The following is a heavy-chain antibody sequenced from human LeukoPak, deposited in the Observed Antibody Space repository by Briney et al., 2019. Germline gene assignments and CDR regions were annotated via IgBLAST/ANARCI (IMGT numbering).Heavy chain of an antibody. D-gene: IGHD3-22*01. Sequence: SETLSLTCAVYGGSFSGYYWSWIRQPPGKGLEWIGEINHSGSTNYNPSLKSRVTISVDTSKNQFSLKLSSVTAVDTAVYYCARGRGGYYYDSNWGQGTLVTVSS. V-gene: IGHV4-34*01. CDR1: GGSFSGYY. CDR2: INHSGST. CDR3: ARGRGGYYYDSN. J-gene: IGHJ4*02.